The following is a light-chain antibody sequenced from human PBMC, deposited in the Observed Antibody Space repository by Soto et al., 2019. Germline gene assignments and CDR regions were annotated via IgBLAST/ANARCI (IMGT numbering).Light chain of an antibody. J-gene: IGKJ1*01. Sequence: DIPMTQSPSTLSASVGDRVTITCRASQSISSWLAWYQQKPGKAPQLLIYKASSLESGVPSRFSGSGSGTEFPLTISSLQTDDFATYYCQQYNRYPPWTFGQGTKVEIK. CDR3: QQYNRYPPWT. CDR2: KAS. V-gene: IGKV1-5*03. CDR1: QSISSW.